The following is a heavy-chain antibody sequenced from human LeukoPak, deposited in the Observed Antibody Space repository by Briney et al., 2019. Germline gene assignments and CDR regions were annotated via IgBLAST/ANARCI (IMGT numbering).Heavy chain of an antibody. CDR2: IGGGGTTI. CDR3: VRDRYYSFDY. V-gene: IGHV3-48*02. CDR1: GFTFSSYS. Sequence: PGGSLRLSCAASGFTFSSYSMNWVRQAPGKGLEWLSYIGGGGTTIHYADSVKGRFTISRDDAKNSLYLQMNSLRDEDTAAYYCVRDRYYSFDYWGQGTVVTVSS. J-gene: IGHJ4*02. D-gene: IGHD1-26*01.